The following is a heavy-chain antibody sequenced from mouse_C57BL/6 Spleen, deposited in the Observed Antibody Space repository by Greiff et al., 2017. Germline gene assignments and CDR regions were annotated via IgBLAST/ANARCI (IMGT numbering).Heavy chain of an antibody. CDR1: GYTFTDYE. V-gene: IGHV1-15*01. D-gene: IGHD3-2*02. J-gene: IGHJ3*01. CDR3: DSSGWTG. Sequence: VQLQQSGAELVRPGASVTLSCKASGYTFTDYEMPWVKQTPVHGLEWIGAIDHETGGTAYNQKFKGKAILSADKSTSTAYMELRSLTSGDSAGYYCDSSGWTGWGPGTLVTVDA. CDR2: IDHETGGT.